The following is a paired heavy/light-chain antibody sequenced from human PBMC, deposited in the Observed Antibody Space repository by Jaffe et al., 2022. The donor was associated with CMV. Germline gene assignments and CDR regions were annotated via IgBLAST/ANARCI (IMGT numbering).Light chain of an antibody. J-gene: IGKJ1*01. V-gene: IGKV1-39*01. CDR3: QQSYLTPWT. CDR2: AAS. Sequence: DIQMTQSPSSLSASVGDRVTITCRASQTISLYLNWYQRKPGKAPKLLIYAASRLQSGVPSRFGGSGSGTDFTLTISSLQPEDFAIYYCQQSYLTPWTFGQGTKVEIK. CDR1: QTISLY.
Heavy chain of an antibody. V-gene: IGHV1-18*01. CDR1: GYTFTHYG. CDR2: ISTYNGNT. J-gene: IGHJ3*02. Sequence: QVQLVQSGGEVKKPGASVKVSCKASGYTFTHYGITWVRQAPGQGLEWMGWISTYNGNTDYAQSLQGRVTMTTDISTSTAYIELRSLRSDDTAVFYCARYSSTGYDALDIWGQGTMVTVSS. D-gene: IGHD6-13*01. CDR3: ARYSSTGYDALDI.